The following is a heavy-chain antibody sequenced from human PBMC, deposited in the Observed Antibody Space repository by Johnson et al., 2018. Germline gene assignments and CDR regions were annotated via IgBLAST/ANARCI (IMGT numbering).Heavy chain of an antibody. CDR1: GFTFSSYS. V-gene: IGHV3-21*05. J-gene: IGHJ3*02. Sequence: VQLVESGGGLVKPGGSLRLSCAASGFTFSSYSMNWVRQAPGKGLEWVSYISSSGSTIYYADSVKGRSTTPRDKAKNSLYLQMNSLGAEDPAVYYWAGGGRTGDDAFDIWGQGTMVTVSS. D-gene: IGHD3-16*01. CDR2: ISSSGSTI. CDR3: AGGGRTGDDAFDI.